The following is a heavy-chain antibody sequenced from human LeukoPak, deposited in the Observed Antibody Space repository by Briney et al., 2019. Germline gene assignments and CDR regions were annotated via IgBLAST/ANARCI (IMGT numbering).Heavy chain of an antibody. J-gene: IGHJ4*02. D-gene: IGHD6-13*01. CDR2: IYYSGSA. Sequence: SETLSLTCTVSGGSISSSSYYWGWIRQPPGKGLEWIGSIYYSGSAYYNPSLGSRVTISVDTSKNQFSLKLSSVTAADTAVYYCARGSYSSITTSFDYWGQGTLVTVSS. CDR3: ARGSYSSITTSFDY. CDR1: GGSISSSSYY. V-gene: IGHV4-39*07.